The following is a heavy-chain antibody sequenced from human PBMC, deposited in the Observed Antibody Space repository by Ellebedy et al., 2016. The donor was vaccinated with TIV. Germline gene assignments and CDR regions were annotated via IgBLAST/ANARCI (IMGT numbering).Heavy chain of an antibody. CDR1: GFTFSSYW. D-gene: IGHD4-23*01. J-gene: IGHJ4*02. V-gene: IGHV3-74*01. CDR3: ARDTRPVVTPFDY. Sequence: GESLKISCAASGFTFSSYWMHWVRQAPGKGLVWVSRINSDGSSTSYADSVKGRFTISRDNAKNTLYLQMNSLRAEDTAVYYCARDTRPVVTPFDYWGQGTLVTVSS. CDR2: INSDGSST.